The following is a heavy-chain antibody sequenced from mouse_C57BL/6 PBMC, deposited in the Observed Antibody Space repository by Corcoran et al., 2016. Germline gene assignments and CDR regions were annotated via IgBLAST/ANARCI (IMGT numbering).Heavy chain of an antibody. CDR3: ARGYSSGYDCDY. V-gene: IGHV1-26*01. J-gene: IGHJ2*01. Sequence: EVQLQQSGPELVKPGASVKISCKASGYTFTDYYMNWVKQSHGKSLEWIGDINPNNGGTSYNQKFKGKATLTVDKSSSTAYMELRSLTSEDSAVYYCARGYSSGYDCDYWGQGTTLTVSS. CDR1: GYTFTDYY. D-gene: IGHD3-2*02. CDR2: INPNNGGT.